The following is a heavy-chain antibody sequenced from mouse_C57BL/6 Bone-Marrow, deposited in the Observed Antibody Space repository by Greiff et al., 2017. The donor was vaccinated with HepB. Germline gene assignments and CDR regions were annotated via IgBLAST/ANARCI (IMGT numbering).Heavy chain of an antibody. Sequence: EVQLVESGGGLVQPGGSLSLSCAASGFTFTDYYMSWVRQPPGKALEWLGFIRNKANGYTTEYSASVKGRFTISRDNSQSILYLQMNALRAEDSATYYCARYERGFAYWGQGTLVTVSA. CDR1: GFTFTDYY. CDR3: ARYERGFAY. J-gene: IGHJ3*01. CDR2: IRNKANGYTT. V-gene: IGHV7-3*01.